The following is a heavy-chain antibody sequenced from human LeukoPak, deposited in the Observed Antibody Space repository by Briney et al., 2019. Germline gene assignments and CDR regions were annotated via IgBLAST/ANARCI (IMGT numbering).Heavy chain of an antibody. V-gene: IGHV3-23*01. J-gene: IGHJ4*02. CDR2: INGGGAKT. CDR1: GFTFNTYA. Sequence: GGSLRLSCAASGFTFNTYAMTWVRQAPGKGLEWVSAINGGGAKTYYSDSVRGRFTISRDNSKNTLYLQMNSLRAEDTAVYYCAREDGSGSYGLDYWGQGTLVTVSS. D-gene: IGHD3-10*01. CDR3: AREDGSGSYGLDY.